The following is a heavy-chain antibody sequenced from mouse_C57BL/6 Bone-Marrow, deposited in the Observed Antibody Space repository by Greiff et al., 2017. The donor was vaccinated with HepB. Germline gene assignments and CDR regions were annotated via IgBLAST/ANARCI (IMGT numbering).Heavy chain of an antibody. Sequence: VKLMESGAELARPGASVKMSCKASGYNFTSYTMHWVKHRPGQGLEWIGYINPSSGSTNYNQRFKDKATLTADKSSSTAYMQLTSLTSEDSAVYYCARTSLYYEYDGGFAYWGRGTLVTVSA. J-gene: IGHJ3*01. D-gene: IGHD2-4*01. CDR3: ARTSLYYEYDGGFAY. CDR2: INPSSGST. V-gene: IGHV1-4*01. CDR1: GYNFTSYT.